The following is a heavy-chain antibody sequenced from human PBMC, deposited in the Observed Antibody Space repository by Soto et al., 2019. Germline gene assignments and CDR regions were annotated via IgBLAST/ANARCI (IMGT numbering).Heavy chain of an antibody. V-gene: IGHV4-31*03. D-gene: IGHD5-12*01. J-gene: IGHJ1*01. CDR3: ATATGSENSQH. Sequence: SETLSLTCSVSGDSISGGGYYYSWIRQHPGKGLEWIGYIYYSGSTYYNPSLKSRVTISVDTSKNQFSLKLSSVTAADTAVYYCATATGSENSQHWGQGTLVTVSS. CDR2: IYYSGST. CDR1: GDSISGGGYY.